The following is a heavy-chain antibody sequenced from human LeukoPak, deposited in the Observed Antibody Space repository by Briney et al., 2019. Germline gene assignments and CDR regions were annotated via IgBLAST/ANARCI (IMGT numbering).Heavy chain of an antibody. D-gene: IGHD2-2*01. CDR2: ISAYNGNT. CDR1: GYTFTSYG. CDR3: ARVYRYCSSTSYSYFDY. V-gene: IGHV1-18*01. Sequence: AASVKVSCKASGYTFTSYGISWVRQAPGQGLEWMGWISAYNGNTNYAQKLQGRVTMTTDTSTSTAYMELRSLRSDDTAVYYCARVYRYCSSTSYSYFDYWGQGTLVTVSS. J-gene: IGHJ4*02.